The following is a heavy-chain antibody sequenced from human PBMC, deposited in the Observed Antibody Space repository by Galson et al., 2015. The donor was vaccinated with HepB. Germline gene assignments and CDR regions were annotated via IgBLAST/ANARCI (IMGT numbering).Heavy chain of an antibody. V-gene: IGHV3-30*18. CDR1: GFTFSSYG. CDR3: ANFMTTVTTFQH. CDR2: ISYDGSNK. D-gene: IGHD4-17*01. Sequence: SLRLSCAASGFTFSSYGMHWVRQAPGKGLEWVAVISYDGSNKYYADSVKGRFTISRDNSKNTLYLQMNSLRAEDTAVYYCANFMTTVTTFQHWGQGTLVTASS. J-gene: IGHJ1*01.